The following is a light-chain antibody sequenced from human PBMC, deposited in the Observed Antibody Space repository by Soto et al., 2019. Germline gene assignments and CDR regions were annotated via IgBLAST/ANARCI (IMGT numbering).Light chain of an antibody. CDR3: QQYHSSPRT. CDR1: QSVSSN. V-gene: IGKV3-20*01. J-gene: IGKJ1*01. CDR2: GAS. Sequence: IVLTQSPGTLSLSPGARTPLSGRASQSVSSNLAWYQQKPGQAPRLLIYGASTRATGIPDRFSGSGSGTDFTLTISRLEPEDFAVYYCQQYHSSPRTVGQGTKVDIK.